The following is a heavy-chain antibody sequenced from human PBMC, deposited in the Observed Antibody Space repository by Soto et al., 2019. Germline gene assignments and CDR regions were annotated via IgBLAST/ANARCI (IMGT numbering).Heavy chain of an antibody. J-gene: IGHJ3*02. V-gene: IGHV4-39*01. CDR3: ARHSRILGAFDI. CDR2: IYYSGST. CDR1: GGSISSSSYY. D-gene: IGHD2-15*01. Sequence: QLQLQESGPGLVKPSETLSLTCTVSGGSISSSSYYWGWIRQPPGKGLEWIGSIYYSGSTYCNPSLKSRVTISVDTSKNQFSLKLSSVTAADTAVYYCARHSRILGAFDIWGQGTMVTVSS.